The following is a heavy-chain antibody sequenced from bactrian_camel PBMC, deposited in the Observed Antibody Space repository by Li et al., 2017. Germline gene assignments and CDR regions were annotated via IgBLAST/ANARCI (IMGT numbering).Heavy chain of an antibody. V-gene: IGHV3S61*01. CDR3: AADPRTLTVTLTGPQCSEYKS. CDR1: GFTFEDSD. D-gene: IGHD6*01. Sequence: HVQLVESGGGSVQPGGSLRLSCTASGFTFEDSDMGWYRQAPGKEREEVAGIDGDGRINYADPVKGRFTISKDNAKNTLYLQMISLKPEDTAMYYCAADPRTLTVTLTGPQCSEYKSWGQGTQVTVS. J-gene: IGHJ6*01. CDR2: IDGDGRI.